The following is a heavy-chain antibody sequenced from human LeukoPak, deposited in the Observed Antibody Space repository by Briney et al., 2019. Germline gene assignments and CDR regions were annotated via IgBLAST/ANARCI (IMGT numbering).Heavy chain of an antibody. Sequence: SETLSLTCTVSGGSISSYYWSWIRQPPGKGLEWIGYIYYSGSTNYNPSLKSRVTISVDTSKNQFSLKLSSVTAADTAVYYCARQDVVGATIIDYWGQGTLVTVSS. CDR1: GGSISSYY. CDR3: ARQDVVGATIIDY. CDR2: IYYSGST. D-gene: IGHD1-26*01. J-gene: IGHJ4*02. V-gene: IGHV4-59*08.